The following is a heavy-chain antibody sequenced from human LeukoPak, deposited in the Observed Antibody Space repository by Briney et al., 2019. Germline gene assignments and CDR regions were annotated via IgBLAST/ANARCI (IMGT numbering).Heavy chain of an antibody. Sequence: GGSLRLSCAASGFSFSYYAMHWVRQAPGKGLEWVAVISNNGTNKYYADSVKGRFTISRDNSKNTLYLQMNSLRAEVTAVYYCARSTGDCSGGTCYSDFDCWGQGTLVTVSS. CDR2: ISNNGTNK. CDR1: GFSFSYYA. D-gene: IGHD2-15*01. CDR3: ARSTGDCSGGTCYSDFDC. V-gene: IGHV3-30*01. J-gene: IGHJ4*02.